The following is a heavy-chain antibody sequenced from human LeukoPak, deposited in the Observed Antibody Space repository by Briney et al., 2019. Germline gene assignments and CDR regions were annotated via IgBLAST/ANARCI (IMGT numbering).Heavy chain of an antibody. CDR1: GLTFSSSW. Sequence: GGSLRLSRAVSGLTFSSSWMDWVRQAPGKGLEWVASINPDGNKKYSADSVKGRFTISRDNAENSLYLQMNSLRVEDTAFYYCARGLAYSRLDYWGQGMLVTVSS. D-gene: IGHD5-18*01. CDR2: INPDGNKK. CDR3: ARGLAYSRLDY. J-gene: IGHJ4*02. V-gene: IGHV3-7*01.